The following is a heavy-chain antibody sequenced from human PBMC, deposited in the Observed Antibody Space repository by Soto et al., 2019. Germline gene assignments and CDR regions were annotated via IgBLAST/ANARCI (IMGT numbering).Heavy chain of an antibody. CDR2: IYWNDDK. CDR1: GFSLRTSVVG. D-gene: IGHD6-19*01. V-gene: IGHV2-5*01. CDR3: AKSGSSGWYGWFDP. Sequence: XGPTLVNATQTLALTCIFSGFSLRTSVVGVGWIRQPPGKALEWLGFIYWNDDKRYSPSLKSRLTITKDTSKNQVVLTMTNMDPVDTATYYCAKSGSSGWYGWFDPWGQGTLVTVSS. J-gene: IGHJ5*02.